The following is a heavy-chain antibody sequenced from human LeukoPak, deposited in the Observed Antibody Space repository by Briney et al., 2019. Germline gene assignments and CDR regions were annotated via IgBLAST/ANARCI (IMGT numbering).Heavy chain of an antibody. CDR2: INHSGST. J-gene: IGHJ4*02. V-gene: IGHV4-34*01. CDR3: AREASRLTSGY. CDR1: GGSFSGYY. Sequence: SETLSLTCAVYGGSFSGYYWSWIRQPPGKGLEWIGEINHSGSTNYNPSLKSRVTISVDTSKNQFSLKLSSVTAADTAVYYCAREASRLTSGYWGQGTLVTVSS.